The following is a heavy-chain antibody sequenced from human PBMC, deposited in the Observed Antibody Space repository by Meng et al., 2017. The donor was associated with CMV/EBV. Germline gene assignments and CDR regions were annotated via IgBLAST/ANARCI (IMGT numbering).Heavy chain of an antibody. V-gene: IGHV1-2*02. Sequence: ASVKVSCKASGYTFTGYYMHWVRQAPGQGLEWMGWINPNSGGTNYAQKFQGRVTMTRDTSISTAYMELSRLRSDDTAVYYCARDLAVAGKRYYYYGMDVWGQGTTVTVSS. CDR2: INPNSGGT. J-gene: IGHJ6*02. CDR1: GYTFTGYY. D-gene: IGHD6-19*01. CDR3: ARDLAVAGKRYYYYGMDV.